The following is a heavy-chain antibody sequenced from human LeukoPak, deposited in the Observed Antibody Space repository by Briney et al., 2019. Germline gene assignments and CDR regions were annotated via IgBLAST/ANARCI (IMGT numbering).Heavy chain of an antibody. CDR2: ISGSGGST. V-gene: IGHV3-23*01. Sequence: PGGSLRLSCAASGFTFSSYAMSWVRQAPGKGLEWVSAISGSGGSTYYADSVKGRFTISRDNSKNTLYLQMNSLRAEDTAVYYCAKKSSYYDSSDTIDYWGQGTLVTVSS. J-gene: IGHJ4*02. CDR1: GFTFSSYA. D-gene: IGHD3-22*01. CDR3: AKKSSYYDSSDTIDY.